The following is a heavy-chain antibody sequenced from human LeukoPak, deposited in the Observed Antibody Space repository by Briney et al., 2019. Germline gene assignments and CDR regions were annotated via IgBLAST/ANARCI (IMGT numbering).Heavy chain of an antibody. Sequence: ASVKVSCKASGYTFTSYGISWVRQAPGQGLEWMGWISTYNGNTNYAQKLQGRVTMTTDTSTSTAYMELRSLRSDDTAVYYCARAYDYVRGSYRYCSFEYWGQGTLVTVSS. V-gene: IGHV1-18*01. J-gene: IGHJ4*02. CDR1: GYTFTSYG. D-gene: IGHD3-16*02. CDR2: ISTYNGNT. CDR3: ARAYDYVRGSYRYCSFEY.